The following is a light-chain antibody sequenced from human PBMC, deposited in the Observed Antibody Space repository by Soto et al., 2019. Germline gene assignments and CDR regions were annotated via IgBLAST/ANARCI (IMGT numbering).Light chain of an antibody. V-gene: IGKV1-39*01. Sequence: DIPMTQSPSSLSASVGGRVTITCRASQTISNYLNWYQQKPGKAPKLLIYGASSLQRGVPSRFSGSGSGTDFTLTIGSLQPEDFATYYCQQSYSPPPITFGQGTRLEIK. CDR2: GAS. J-gene: IGKJ5*01. CDR3: QQSYSPPPIT. CDR1: QTISNY.